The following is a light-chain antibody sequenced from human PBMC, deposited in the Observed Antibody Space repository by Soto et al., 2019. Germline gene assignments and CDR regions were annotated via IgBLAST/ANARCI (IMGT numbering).Light chain of an antibody. CDR2: GAS. CDR1: QSISSNY. Sequence: EIVLTQSPGTLSLSPGVRATLSCRASQSISSNYLAWYQQKPGQAPGLLIYGASSRAPGIPDRFSGSGSGTTFTLTISRLEPEDFAVYYCQRYGRSPPMTFGQGTRLEIK. CDR3: QRYGRSPPMT. J-gene: IGKJ5*01. V-gene: IGKV3-20*01.